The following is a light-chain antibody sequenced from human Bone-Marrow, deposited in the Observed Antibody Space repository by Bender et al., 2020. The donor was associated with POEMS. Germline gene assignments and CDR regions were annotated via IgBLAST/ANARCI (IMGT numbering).Light chain of an antibody. Sequence: QSVLTQPPSASGSPGQRVTISCSGATSNIGRNAVNWYRHLPGTAPKLLIFSNSQPSSGVPDRFSGSKSDTSASLVISGLQSEDEADYYCATWDGSLNGPVFGAGTKVTVL. CDR3: ATWDGSLNGPV. J-gene: IGLJ1*01. CDR1: TSNIGRNA. V-gene: IGLV1-44*01. CDR2: SNS.